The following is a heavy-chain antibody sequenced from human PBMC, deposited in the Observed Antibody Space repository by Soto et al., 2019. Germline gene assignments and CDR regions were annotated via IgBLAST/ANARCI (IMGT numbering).Heavy chain of an antibody. J-gene: IGHJ4*02. CDR1: GFTFSSYG. V-gene: IGHV3-30*18. D-gene: IGHD3-10*01. CDR2: ISYDGSNK. CDR3: AKLITMVRGVSLPIDY. Sequence: QVQLVESGGGVVQPGRSLRLSCAASGFTFSSYGMHWVRQAPGKGLEWVAGISYDGSNKYYADSVKGRFTISRDNSKNTLYLQMNSLRAEDTAVYYCAKLITMVRGVSLPIDYWGQGTLVTVSS.